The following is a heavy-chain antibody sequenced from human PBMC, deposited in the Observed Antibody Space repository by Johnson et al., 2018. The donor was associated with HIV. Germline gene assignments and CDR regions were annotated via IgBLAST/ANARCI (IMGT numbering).Heavy chain of an antibody. CDR1: GFTFSSYA. V-gene: IGHV3-30-3*01. Sequence: QVQLVESGGGLVQPGGSLRLSCAASGFTFSSYAMHWVRQAPGKGLEWVAVISDDGSNKYYADSVKGRFTISRDNSKNTLYLQMNSLRAEDTAVYYCASWHGDYGNAFDIWGQGTMVTVSS. J-gene: IGHJ3*02. D-gene: IGHD4-17*01. CDR3: ASWHGDYGNAFDI. CDR2: ISDDGSNK.